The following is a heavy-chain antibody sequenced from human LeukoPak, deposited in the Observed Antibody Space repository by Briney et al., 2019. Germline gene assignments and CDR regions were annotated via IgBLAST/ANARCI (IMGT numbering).Heavy chain of an antibody. Sequence: GGSVKLSCAASGFSLNNYAMNWARQATGKGLEWVSAISASGGTTYNSDSVKGRFTISRDSAKNTLYLQINSLRAEDTAVYYCARERDYDSSGYYVFGYWGQGTLVTVSS. CDR3: ARERDYDSSGYYVFGY. V-gene: IGHV3-23*01. J-gene: IGHJ4*02. D-gene: IGHD3-22*01. CDR2: ISASGGTT. CDR1: GFSLNNYA.